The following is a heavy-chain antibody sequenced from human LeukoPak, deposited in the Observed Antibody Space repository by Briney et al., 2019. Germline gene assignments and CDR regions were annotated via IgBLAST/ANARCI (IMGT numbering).Heavy chain of an antibody. V-gene: IGHV4-34*01. CDR2: INYSGST. J-gene: IGHJ4*02. Sequence: PSETLSLTCAVYLGSFRVYYWSWIPDPPGEGVECIGEINYSGSTNYNPPLKSRVTIPVPTSKNQISLNLSSATSADTALDYLSGGTPLFDYWGQGTLVTVYS. CDR3: SGGTPLFDY. D-gene: IGHD2-15*01. CDR1: LGSFRVYY.